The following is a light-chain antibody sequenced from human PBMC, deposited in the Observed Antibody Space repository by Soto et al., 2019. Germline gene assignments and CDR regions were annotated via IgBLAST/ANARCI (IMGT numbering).Light chain of an antibody. CDR3: QQYHNWPPIT. J-gene: IGKJ5*01. Sequence: EVVMTQSPATLSVSPGERATLSCRASQTVSRNLAWYQQRPGQAPRLLIYDISNRATGVPARFSGSGSETEFTLTISNLQSEDFAVYFCQQYHNWPPITFGQGTRLEIK. CDR1: QTVSRN. CDR2: DIS. V-gene: IGKV3-15*01.